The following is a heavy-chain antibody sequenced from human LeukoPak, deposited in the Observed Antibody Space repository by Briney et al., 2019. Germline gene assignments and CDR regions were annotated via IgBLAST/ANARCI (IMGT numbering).Heavy chain of an antibody. CDR1: DGSISSTIFY. J-gene: IGHJ4*02. Sequence: SETLSLTCTVSDGSISSTIFYWGWNRQPPGKGLEWIGSINYSGDTHYNPSLKSRVTISLDTSKNQVSLTLRSVTAADTAVYYCAREARGEMTTSPLDYWGQGTRVTVSS. CDR2: INYSGDT. V-gene: IGHV4-39*02. CDR3: AREARGEMTTSPLDY. D-gene: IGHD5-24*01.